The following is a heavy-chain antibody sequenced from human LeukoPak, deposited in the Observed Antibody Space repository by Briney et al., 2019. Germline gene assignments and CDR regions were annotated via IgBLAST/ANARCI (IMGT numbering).Heavy chain of an antibody. V-gene: IGHV3-21*01. CDR2: IHSSSGSI. Sequence: GGSLRLSCAASGXNFTNYNMNWVRQAPGKGLEWVSSIHSSSGSIYYADSLKGRFTISRDNAKNSLYLQMNSLRAEDTAVYYCARDLAWDAFDIWGQGTMVTVSS. J-gene: IGHJ3*02. CDR3: ARDLAWDAFDI. CDR1: GXNFTNYN.